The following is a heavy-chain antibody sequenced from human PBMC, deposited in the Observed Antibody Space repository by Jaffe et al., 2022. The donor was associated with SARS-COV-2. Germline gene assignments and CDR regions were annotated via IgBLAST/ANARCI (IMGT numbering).Heavy chain of an antibody. Sequence: QVQLQESGPGLVKPSETLSLTCTVSGGSISSYYWSWIRQPPGKGLEWIGYIYYSGSTNYNPSLKSRVTISVDTSKNQFSLKLSSVTAADTAVYYCARNTGEQLGPFDYWGQGTLVTVSS. CDR2: IYYSGST. CDR3: ARNTGEQLGPFDY. V-gene: IGHV4-59*01. CDR1: GGSISSYY. D-gene: IGHD6-13*01. J-gene: IGHJ4*02.